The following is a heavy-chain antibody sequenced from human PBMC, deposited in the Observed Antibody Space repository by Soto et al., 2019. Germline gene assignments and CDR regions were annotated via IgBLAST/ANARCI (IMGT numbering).Heavy chain of an antibody. CDR1: GGSISSGDYY. Sequence: SETLSLTCTVSGGSISSGDYYWSWIRQPPGKGLEWIGYIYYSGSTYYNPSLKSRVTISVDTSKNQFSLKLSSVTAADTAVYYCARDGTGDPNGDYYYYGMDVWGQGTTVTVSS. CDR2: IYYSGST. D-gene: IGHD7-27*01. J-gene: IGHJ6*02. CDR3: ARDGTGDPNGDYYYYGMDV. V-gene: IGHV4-30-4*01.